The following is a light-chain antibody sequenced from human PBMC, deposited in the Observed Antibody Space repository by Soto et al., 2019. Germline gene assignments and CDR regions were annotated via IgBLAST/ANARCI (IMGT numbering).Light chain of an antibody. V-gene: IGKV3-15*01. CDR2: HAS. CDR3: QQYNKWPLT. CDR1: QSVSSN. Sequence: EIVMTQSPATLSVSPGERATLSCRASQSVSSNLAWYQQKPGQAPRLLIYHASTRATGIPARFSGSGSGTEFTLTISSLQSEDFAVYYGQQYNKWPLTFGGGTKMEIK. J-gene: IGKJ4*01.